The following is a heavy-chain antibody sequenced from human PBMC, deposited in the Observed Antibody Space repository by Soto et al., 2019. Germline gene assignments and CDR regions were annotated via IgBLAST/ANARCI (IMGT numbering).Heavy chain of an antibody. CDR3: ARELLWFGESYNWFDP. Sequence: SVKVSCKASGGTFSSYAISWVRQAPGQGLEWMGGIIPIFGTANYAQKFQGRVTITADESTSTAYMELSSLRSEDTAVYYCARELLWFGESYNWFDPWGQGTLVTVSS. J-gene: IGHJ5*02. D-gene: IGHD3-10*01. V-gene: IGHV1-69*13. CDR2: IIPIFGTA. CDR1: GGTFSSYA.